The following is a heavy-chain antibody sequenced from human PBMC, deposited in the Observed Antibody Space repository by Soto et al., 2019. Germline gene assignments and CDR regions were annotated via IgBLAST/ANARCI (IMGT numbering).Heavy chain of an antibody. J-gene: IGHJ5*02. CDR3: ARGGIAGRWFDP. CDR1: NGYINSGGFY. V-gene: IGHV4-31*03. CDR2: LFHSGST. D-gene: IGHD6-13*01. Sequence: QVQLQESGPGLLKPSQTLSLTCNVSNGYINSGGFYWSWIRQHPGKGLEWIGDLFHSGSTLYNPSHNSRVSLSADTSKNQLSRNLRSVTVADTAVYYCARGGIAGRWFDPWGQGILVTVSS.